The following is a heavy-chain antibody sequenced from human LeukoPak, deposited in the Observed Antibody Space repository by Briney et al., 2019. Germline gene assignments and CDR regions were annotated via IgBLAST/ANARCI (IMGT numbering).Heavy chain of an antibody. Sequence: PGGSLRLSCAASGFTVSSNYMSWVRQAPGRGLEWVSVIYSGGSTYYADSVKGRFTISRDNSKNTLYLQMNSLRAEDTAVYYCARELSPPVLDFDIWGQGTMVTVSS. V-gene: IGHV3-53*01. CDR3: ARELSPPVLDFDI. CDR1: GFTVSSNY. CDR2: IYSGGST. D-gene: IGHD3-10*01. J-gene: IGHJ3*02.